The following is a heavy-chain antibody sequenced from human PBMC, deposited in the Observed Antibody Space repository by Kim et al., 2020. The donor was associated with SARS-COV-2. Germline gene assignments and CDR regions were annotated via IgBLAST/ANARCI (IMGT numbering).Heavy chain of an antibody. Sequence: SETLSLTCTVSGGSISSSSYYWGWIRQPPGKGLEWIGSIYYSGSTYYNPSLKSRVTISVDTSKNQFSLKLSSVTAADTAVYYCARQSRIASAWFDPWGQG. CDR2: IYYSGST. V-gene: IGHV4-39*01. CDR3: ARQSRIASAWFDP. CDR1: GGSISSSSYY. J-gene: IGHJ5*02. D-gene: IGHD2-15*01.